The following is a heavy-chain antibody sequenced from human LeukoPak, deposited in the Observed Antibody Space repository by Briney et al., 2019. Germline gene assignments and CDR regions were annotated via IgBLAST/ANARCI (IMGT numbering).Heavy chain of an antibody. CDR3: ASETKGDSSEIAFDI. D-gene: IGHD3-22*01. Sequence: PGGSLRLSCAASGFTFDDYGMSWVRQAPGKGLEWVSGINWNGSSTGYADSVKGRFTISRDNAKNSLYLQMNSLRAEDTALYYCASETKGDSSEIAFDIWGQGTMVTVSS. J-gene: IGHJ3*02. CDR1: GFTFDDYG. CDR2: INWNGSST. V-gene: IGHV3-20*04.